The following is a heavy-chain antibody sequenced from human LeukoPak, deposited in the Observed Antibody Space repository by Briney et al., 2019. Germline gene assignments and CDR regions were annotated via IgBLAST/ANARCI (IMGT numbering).Heavy chain of an antibody. V-gene: IGHV3-23*01. CDR2: ISGSGGTT. CDR1: GLIFNNYA. J-gene: IGHJ4*02. CDR3: AKDCGGDCYAPDY. D-gene: IGHD2-21*02. Sequence: GGSVSLLCAASGLIFNNYAMMWAREAPGKGLVWVSVISGSGGTTYYADSVKGRFTISRGNSKNTLYLQMNSLRADDTALYYCAKDCGGDCYAPDYWGQGTLVTVSS.